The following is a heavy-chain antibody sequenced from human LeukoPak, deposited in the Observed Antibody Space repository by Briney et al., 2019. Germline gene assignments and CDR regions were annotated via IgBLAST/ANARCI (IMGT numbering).Heavy chain of an antibody. D-gene: IGHD5-24*01. V-gene: IGHV4-39*01. CDR2: TYYSRNT. J-gene: IGHJ4*02. CDR1: GGSISSSANF. Sequence: PSETLSLTCTVSGGSISSSANFWGWVRQPPGGGLERLASTYYSRNTYYNPSLKSRVTISVDPSRNQFSLKLSSVTAEDTAVYYCARHEEEDGYNAKTLDYWGQGTLVTVSS. CDR3: ARHEEEDGYNAKTLDY.